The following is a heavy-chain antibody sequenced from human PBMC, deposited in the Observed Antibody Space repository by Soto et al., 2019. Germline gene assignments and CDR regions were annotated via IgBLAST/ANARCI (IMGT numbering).Heavy chain of an antibody. Sequence: ASVKVSCKASGYTFTGYYMHWVRQAPGQGLEWMGWINPNSGGTNYAQKFQGRVTMTRDTSISTAYMELSRLRSDDTAVYYCARDGRITIFGVAKLSMDVWGQGTTVTVS. CDR3: ARDGRITIFGVAKLSMDV. CDR1: GYTFTGYY. D-gene: IGHD3-3*01. J-gene: IGHJ6*02. V-gene: IGHV1-2*02. CDR2: INPNSGGT.